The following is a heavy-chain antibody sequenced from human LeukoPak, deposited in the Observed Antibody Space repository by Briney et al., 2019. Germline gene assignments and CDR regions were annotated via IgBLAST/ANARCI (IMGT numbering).Heavy chain of an antibody. CDR1: GFTFSSYW. CDR3: ATEASSGLEE. D-gene: IGHD6-19*01. Sequence: GGSLRLSCAASGFTFSSYWMSWVRQAPGKGLEWVANIKQDGSEKYYLDSVKGRFTISRDNAVNSLYLQMNSVRAEDTAVYYCATEASSGLEEWGQGILVTVSS. V-gene: IGHV3-7*01. J-gene: IGHJ4*02. CDR2: IKQDGSEK.